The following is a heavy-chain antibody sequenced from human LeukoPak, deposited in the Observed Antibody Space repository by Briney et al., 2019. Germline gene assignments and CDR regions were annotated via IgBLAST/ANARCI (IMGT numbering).Heavy chain of an antibody. D-gene: IGHD2-15*01. CDR2: ISAYNGNT. Sequence: ASVKVSCKASGYTFTSYGISWVRQAPGQGLEWMGWISAYNGNTNYAQRVQGRVTMTTDTSTSTGYMELRSLRSNDTAVYYCARDDDIVVGRNGMDVWGQGTTVTVSS. V-gene: IGHV1-18*01. CDR1: GYTFTSYG. CDR3: ARDDDIVVGRNGMDV. J-gene: IGHJ6*02.